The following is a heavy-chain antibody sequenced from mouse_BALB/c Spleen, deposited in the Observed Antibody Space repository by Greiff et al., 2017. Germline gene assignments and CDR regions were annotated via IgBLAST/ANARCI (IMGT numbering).Heavy chain of an antibody. CDR2: INPYNDGT. Sequence: EVQLQQSGPELVKPGASVKMSCKASGYTFTSYVMHWVKQKPGQGLEWIGYINPYNDGTKYNEKFKGKATLTSDKSSSTAYMELSSLTSEDSAVYYCASFGYDGAMDYWGQGTSVTVSS. CDR1: GYTFTSYV. V-gene: IGHV1-14*01. CDR3: ASFGYDGAMDY. J-gene: IGHJ4*01. D-gene: IGHD2-2*01.